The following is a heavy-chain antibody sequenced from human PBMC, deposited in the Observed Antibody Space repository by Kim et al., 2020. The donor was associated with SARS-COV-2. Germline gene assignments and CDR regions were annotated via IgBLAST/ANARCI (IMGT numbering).Heavy chain of an antibody. CDR2: IYYSGST. CDR3: ARGREFFRGTDWFDP. Sequence: SETLSLTCTVSGGSVSSGSYYWSWIRQPPGKGLEWIGYIYYSGSTNYNPSLKSRVTISVDTSKNQFSLKLSSVTAADTAVYYCARGREFFRGTDWFDPWGQGTLVTVSS. V-gene: IGHV4-61*01. CDR1: GGSVSSGSYY. J-gene: IGHJ5*02. D-gene: IGHD3-10*01.